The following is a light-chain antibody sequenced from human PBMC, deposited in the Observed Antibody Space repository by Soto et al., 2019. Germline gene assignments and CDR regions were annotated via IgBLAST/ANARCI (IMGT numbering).Light chain of an antibody. CDR1: SSDVGGYNY. CDR2: DVS. CDR3: SSYTSSSTLDNDV. Sequence: QSALTQPASVSGSPGQSITISCTGTSSDVGGYNYVSWYQQHPGKAPKLMIYDVSNRPSGVSNRFSGSKSGNTASLTISGLQAEDEADYYCSSYTSSSTLDNDVFGTGTKLTVL. V-gene: IGLV2-14*01. J-gene: IGLJ1*01.